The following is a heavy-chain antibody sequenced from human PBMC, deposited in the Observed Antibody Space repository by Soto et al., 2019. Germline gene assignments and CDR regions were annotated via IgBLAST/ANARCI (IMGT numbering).Heavy chain of an antibody. Sequence: ASVKVSCKASGYTFTSYAMHWVRQAPGQRLEWMGWINAGNGNTKYSQKFQGRVTITRDTSASTAYMELSSLRSEDTAVYYCARVFGFINWVREARDVFDIWAQGTTVPVSS. CDR3: ARVFGFINWVREARDVFDI. J-gene: IGHJ3*02. CDR2: INAGNGNT. CDR1: GYTFTSYA. D-gene: IGHD3-10*01. V-gene: IGHV1-3*01.